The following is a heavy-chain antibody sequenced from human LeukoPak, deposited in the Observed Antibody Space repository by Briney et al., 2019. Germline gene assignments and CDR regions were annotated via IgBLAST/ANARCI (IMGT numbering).Heavy chain of an antibody. V-gene: IGHV4-34*01. D-gene: IGHD3-10*01. Sequence: PSETLSLTCAVYGGSFSGYYWSWIRQPPGKGLEWIGEINHSGSTNYNPSLKSRVTISVDTSKNQFSLKLSSVTAADTAVYYCARDPALWFGEDVPSPTFFDYWGQGTLVTVSS. CDR3: ARDPALWFGEDVPSPTFFDY. CDR1: GGSFSGYY. J-gene: IGHJ4*02. CDR2: INHSGST.